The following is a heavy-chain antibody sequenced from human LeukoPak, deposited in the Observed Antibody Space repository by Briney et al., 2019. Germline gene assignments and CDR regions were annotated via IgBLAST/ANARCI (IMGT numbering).Heavy chain of an antibody. CDR1: RFNVSSNF. V-gene: IGHV3-66*01. Sequence: GGSLRLSCAASRFNVSSNFMSWVRQAPGKGPEWVSVIYSGGSTQYADSVKGRFTVSRDKSKNTLFLQMNSLRAEDTAVYYCASVYHSFWGQGTRVTVSP. CDR2: IYSGGST. D-gene: IGHD2-8*01. CDR3: ASVYHSF. J-gene: IGHJ4*02.